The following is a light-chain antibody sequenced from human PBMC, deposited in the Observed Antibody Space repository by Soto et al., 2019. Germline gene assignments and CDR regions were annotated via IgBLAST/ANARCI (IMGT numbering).Light chain of an antibody. CDR3: SSFRSSSTLYV. Sequence: QSVLTQPASVSGPPGQSITISCTGTSSDVGGYKYVSWYQQHPGNAPKLMLYEVSNRPSGVSDRFSGSKSGTTASLPISGLQAEDEGDYYCSSFRSSSTLYVFGTGTKVTVL. J-gene: IGLJ1*01. V-gene: IGLV2-14*01. CDR1: SSDVGGYKY. CDR2: EVS.